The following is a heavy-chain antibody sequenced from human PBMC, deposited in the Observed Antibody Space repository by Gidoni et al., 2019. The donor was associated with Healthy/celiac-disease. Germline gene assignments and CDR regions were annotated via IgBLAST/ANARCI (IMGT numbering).Heavy chain of an antibody. CDR1: GVTVSSNY. V-gene: IGHV3-66*01. J-gene: IGHJ3*02. CDR3: ATYKVTVTTDGAFDI. D-gene: IGHD4-17*01. Sequence: EVQLVESGGGLVQPGGSLRLSCAASGVTVSSNYMSWVRQAPGKGLEWVSVIYSGGSTYYADSVKGRFTISRDNSKNTLYLQMNSLRAEDTAVYYCATYKVTVTTDGAFDIWGQGTMVTVSS. CDR2: IYSGGST.